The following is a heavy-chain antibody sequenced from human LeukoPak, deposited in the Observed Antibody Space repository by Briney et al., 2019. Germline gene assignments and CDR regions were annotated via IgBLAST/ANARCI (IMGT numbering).Heavy chain of an antibody. CDR2: TNHSGST. CDR1: GGSFSGYY. V-gene: IGHV4-34*01. Sequence: PSGTLSLTCAVYGGSFSGYYWSWIRQPPGKGLEWIGETNHSGSTNYNPSLKSRVTISVDTSKNQFSLKLSSVTAADTAVYYCARAYYYGSGSYYYYYYGMDVWGQGTTVTVSS. D-gene: IGHD3-10*01. J-gene: IGHJ6*02. CDR3: ARAYYYGSGSYYYYYYGMDV.